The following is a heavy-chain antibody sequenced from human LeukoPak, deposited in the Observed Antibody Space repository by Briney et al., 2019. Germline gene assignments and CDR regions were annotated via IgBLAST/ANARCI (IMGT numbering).Heavy chain of an antibody. J-gene: IGHJ6*03. D-gene: IGHD6-13*01. CDR3: ARQEGIAAARGYMDV. CDR2: FYYSGST. V-gene: IGHV4-59*08. Sequence: SETLSLTCTVSGGSISSYYWSWVRQPPGKGLEWIGYFYYSGSTNYNPSLKSRVTISVDTSKNQFSRKLSSVTAADTAVYYCARQEGIAAARGYMDVWGKGTTVTVSS. CDR1: GGSISSYY.